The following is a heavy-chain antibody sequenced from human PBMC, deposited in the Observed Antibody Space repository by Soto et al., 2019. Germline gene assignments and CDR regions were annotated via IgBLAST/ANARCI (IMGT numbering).Heavy chain of an antibody. D-gene: IGHD6-13*01. CDR1: GFTFSSYS. CDR2: ITSSSSYI. V-gene: IGHV3-21*04. CDR3: ARRGPGTYFDY. J-gene: IGHJ4*02. Sequence: GGSLRLSCAASGFTFSSYSMNWVRQAPGKGLEWVSSITSSSSYIYYADSVKGRFTISRDNSKNTLYLQMNSLRAEDTAVYYCARRGPGTYFDYWGQGTLVTVSS.